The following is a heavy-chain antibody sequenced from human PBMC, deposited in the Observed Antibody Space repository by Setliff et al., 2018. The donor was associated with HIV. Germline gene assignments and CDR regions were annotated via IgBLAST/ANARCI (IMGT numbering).Heavy chain of an antibody. CDR2: INPKSGVA. CDR1: GYTFTDFC. J-gene: IGHJ5*02. V-gene: IGHV1-2*06. D-gene: IGHD5-12*01. Sequence: ASVKVSCKASGYTFTDFCIHWVRQAPGQGLEWIGRINPKSGVADYLKKFQGRVTMTTDTSTNTAHMELIRPRFDDTAVYYCARAHLLVAMTRNWFDPWGQGTLVTVSS. CDR3: ARAHLLVAMTRNWFDP.